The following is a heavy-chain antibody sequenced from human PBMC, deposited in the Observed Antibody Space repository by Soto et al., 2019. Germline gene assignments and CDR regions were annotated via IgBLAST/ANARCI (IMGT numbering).Heavy chain of an antibody. CDR3: AKVSSSWVTLVRVYYYYGMDV. V-gene: IGHV3-23*01. Sequence: PGGSLRLSCAASGFTFSSYAMSWVRQAPGKGLEWVSAISGSGGSTYYADSVKGRFTISRDNSKNTLYLQMNSLRAEDTAVYYCAKVSSSWVTLVRVYYYYGMDVWGQGTTVTVSS. CDR1: GFTFSSYA. J-gene: IGHJ6*02. D-gene: IGHD6-13*01. CDR2: ISGSGGST.